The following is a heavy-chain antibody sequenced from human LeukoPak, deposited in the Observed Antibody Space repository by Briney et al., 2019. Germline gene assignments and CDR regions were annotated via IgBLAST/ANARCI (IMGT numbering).Heavy chain of an antibody. J-gene: IGHJ6*03. CDR2: MYHNGNT. D-gene: IGHD3-10*01. CDR3: ARGAVRGVIPYYYMDV. Sequence: IPSETLSLTCTVSGYSISSGYYWGWIRQTPGKGLEWIGSMYHNGNTYYNPSLKSRVTISVDTSKNQFSLKLSSVTAADTAVYYCARGAVRGVIPYYYMDVWGKGTTVTVSS. CDR1: GYSISSGYY. V-gene: IGHV4-38-2*02.